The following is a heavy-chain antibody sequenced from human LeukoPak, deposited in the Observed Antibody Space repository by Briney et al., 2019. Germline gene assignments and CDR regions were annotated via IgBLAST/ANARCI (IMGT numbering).Heavy chain of an antibody. CDR3: ARHDYGDYGGVY. CDR2: IYYSGST. D-gene: IGHD4-17*01. V-gene: IGHV4-39*01. CDR1: GGSISSSSYY. J-gene: IGHJ4*02. Sequence: PSETLSLTCTVSGGSISSSSYYWGWIRQPPGKGLEWIGSIYYSGSTYHNPSLKSRVTTSVDTSKNQSSLNLSSVTAADTAVYYCARHDYGDYGGVYWGQGTLVTVSS.